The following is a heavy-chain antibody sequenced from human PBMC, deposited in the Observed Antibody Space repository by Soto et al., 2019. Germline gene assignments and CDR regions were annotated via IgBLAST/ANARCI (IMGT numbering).Heavy chain of an antibody. J-gene: IGHJ4*02. Sequence: SETLSLTCTVSGGSISSSSYYWGWIRQPPGKGLEWIGSIYYSGSTYYNPSLKSRVTISVDTSKNQFSLKLSSVTAADTAVYYCASSYYYDSSGYGFMDDYWGQGTLVTVSS. D-gene: IGHD3-22*01. CDR1: GGSISSSSYY. V-gene: IGHV4-39*01. CDR2: IYYSGST. CDR3: ASSYYYDSSGYGFMDDY.